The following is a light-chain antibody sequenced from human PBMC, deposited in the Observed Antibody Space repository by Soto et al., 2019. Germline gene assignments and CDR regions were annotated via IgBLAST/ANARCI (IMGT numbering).Light chain of an antibody. CDR1: SSDVGGYNY. V-gene: IGLV2-8*01. Sequence: QSAPTKPPSASGSPGQSATISCTGTSSDVGGYNYVAWYQQYPGKAPKLMIYEVSKRPSGVPDRFSGSKSGNTASLTVSGLQAEDEADYYCSSYAGSSTWVFGGGTKLTV. CDR3: SSYAGSSTWV. J-gene: IGLJ3*02. CDR2: EVS.